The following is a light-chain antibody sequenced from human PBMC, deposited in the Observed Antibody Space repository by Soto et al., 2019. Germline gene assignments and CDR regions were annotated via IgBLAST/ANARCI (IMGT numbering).Light chain of an antibody. V-gene: IGLV2-18*02. Sequence: QSVLTQAPSVSGSPGQSVTISCTGTSSDVGSYNRVSWYQQPPGTAPKLMIYEVSNRPSGVPDRFSGSKSGNTASLTISGLHAEDEADYYCSSYTSTSTLGVFGGGTKLTVL. CDR1: SSDVGSYNR. CDR2: EVS. CDR3: SSYTSTSTLGV. J-gene: IGLJ3*02.